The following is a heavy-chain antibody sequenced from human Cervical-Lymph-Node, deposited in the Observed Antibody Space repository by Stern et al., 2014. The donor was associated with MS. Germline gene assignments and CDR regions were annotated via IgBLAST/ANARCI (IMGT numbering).Heavy chain of an antibody. CDR1: GFTFSSYD. CDR2: IGTAGDT. CDR3: ARGTHCSGGSCYSSDYFDN. V-gene: IGHV3-13*01. Sequence: EVQLVESGGGLVQPGGSLRLSCAASGFTFSSYDMHWVRQATGKGLEWVSAIGTAGDTYYPGSVKARFTISRENAKNSLYLQMNSLRAGDTAVYYCARGTHCSGGSCYSSDYFDNWGQGTLVTVSS. D-gene: IGHD2-15*01. J-gene: IGHJ4*02.